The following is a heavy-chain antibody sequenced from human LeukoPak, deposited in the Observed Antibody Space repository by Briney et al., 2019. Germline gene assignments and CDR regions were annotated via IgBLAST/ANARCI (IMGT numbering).Heavy chain of an antibody. V-gene: IGHV3-15*01. D-gene: IGHD2-15*01. CDR3: TTDTRYCSGGSCYYQDY. Sequence: GGSLRLSCAASGFTFSNAWMSWVRQAPGKGLEWVGRIKSKTDGGTTDYAAPVKGRFTISRDDSKNTLYLQMNSLKTEDTAVYYCTTDTRYCSGGSCYYQDYWGRGTLVTVSS. CDR2: IKSKTDGGTT. CDR1: GFTFSNAW. J-gene: IGHJ4*02.